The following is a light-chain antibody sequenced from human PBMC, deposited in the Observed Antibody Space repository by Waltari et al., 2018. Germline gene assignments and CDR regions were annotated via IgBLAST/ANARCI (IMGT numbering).Light chain of an antibody. CDR1: QGISSY. J-gene: IGKJ2*01. Sequence: IQLTQSPSFLSASVGDRVTITCRASQGISSYLAWYQQEPGKAPKLLIYTASTLQSGVPSRFSGSGSGTEFTLTISSLQPEDFATYYCQHLNSYPVTFGQGTKLEIK. CDR3: QHLNSYPVT. V-gene: IGKV1-9*01. CDR2: TAS.